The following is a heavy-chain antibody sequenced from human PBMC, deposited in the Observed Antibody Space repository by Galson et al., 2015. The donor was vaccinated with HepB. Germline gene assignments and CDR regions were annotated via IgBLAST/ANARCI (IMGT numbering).Heavy chain of an antibody. Sequence: SLRLSCAASGFTFSSYGMHWVRQAPGKGLEWVAVISYGGSNKYYADSVKGRFTISRDNSKNTLYLQMNSLRAEDTAVYYCAKDSEIAAAIGVFDYWGQGTLVTVSS. D-gene: IGHD6-13*01. CDR1: GFTFSSYG. J-gene: IGHJ4*02. CDR2: ISYGGSNK. V-gene: IGHV3-30*18. CDR3: AKDSEIAAAIGVFDY.